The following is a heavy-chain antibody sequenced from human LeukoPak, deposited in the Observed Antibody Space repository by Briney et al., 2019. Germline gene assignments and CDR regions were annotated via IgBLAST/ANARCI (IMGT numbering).Heavy chain of an antibody. CDR2: IYYSGNT. J-gene: IGHJ3*02. V-gene: IGHV4-59*01. D-gene: IGHD3-16*01. CDR3: ARGTRSRAFDI. Sequence: PSETLSLTCTVSGGSFSNYFWSWIRQAPGKGLEYLGFIYYSGNTNYNPSFKSRVTISVDTSKKQFSLKLSSVTAADTAVYYCARGTRSRAFDIWGQGTMVTVSS. CDR1: GGSFSNYF.